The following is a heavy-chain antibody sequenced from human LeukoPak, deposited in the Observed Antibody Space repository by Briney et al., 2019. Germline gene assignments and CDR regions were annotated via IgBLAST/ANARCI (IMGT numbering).Heavy chain of an antibody. Sequence: TSETLSLTCTVSGGSISSYYWSWIRQPPGKGLEWIGYIYYSGSTNYNPSLKSRVTISVDTSKNQFSLKLSSVTAADTAVYYCARGHRYSSRTDFDYWGQGTLVTVSS. J-gene: IGHJ4*02. CDR3: ARGHRYSSRTDFDY. V-gene: IGHV4-59*01. CDR1: GGSISSYY. CDR2: IYYSGST. D-gene: IGHD6-13*01.